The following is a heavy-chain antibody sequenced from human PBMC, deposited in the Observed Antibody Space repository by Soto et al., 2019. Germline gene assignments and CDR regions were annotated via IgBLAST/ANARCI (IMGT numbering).Heavy chain of an antibody. J-gene: IGHJ4*02. V-gene: IGHV3-23*01. CDR3: VKDTVVVINGGDFDY. Sequence: EVQLLESGGALVQPGGSLRLSCEASGFTYVKYAMSWVRQAPGKGLEWVSGISGDAGRTFYADSVKGRFTISRDNSKNTVYLQMNSLGVEDTAVYYCVKDTVVVINGGDFDYWGQGTLVTVSS. CDR1: GFTYVKYA. D-gene: IGHD3-22*01. CDR2: ISGDAGRT.